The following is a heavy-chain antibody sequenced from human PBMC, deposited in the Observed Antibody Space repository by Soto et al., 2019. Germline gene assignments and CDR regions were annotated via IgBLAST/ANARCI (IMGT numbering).Heavy chain of an antibody. J-gene: IGHJ4*02. D-gene: IGHD6-19*01. CDR1: GFTFSAYA. CDR2: IWYDGSNK. Sequence: QVQLVESGGCVVQPGRSLRLSCAASGFTFSAYAMHWVRQAPGKGLEWVAVIWYDGSNKYYADSVRGRFTISRDNSKNTLYLQVNSLRAEDTAVYYCARAPSSGWGFDCWGQGTLVTVSS. CDR3: ARAPSSGWGFDC. V-gene: IGHV3-30-3*01.